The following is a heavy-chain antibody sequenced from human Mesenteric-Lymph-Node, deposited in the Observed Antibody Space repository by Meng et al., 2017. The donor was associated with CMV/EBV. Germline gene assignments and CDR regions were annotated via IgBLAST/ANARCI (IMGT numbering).Heavy chain of an antibody. V-gene: IGHV1-8*01. Sequence: SGYTFRSYDICWVRQATGQGLEWIGWMTPNSGNTDDAQKFRSGVTMTRNTSITTAYMELSSLRSEDTAVYYCARGRGTTHKGNWFDPWGQGTLVTVSS. D-gene: IGHD2/OR15-2a*01. CDR3: ARGRGTTHKGNWFDP. CDR1: GYTFRSYD. J-gene: IGHJ5*02. CDR2: MTPNSGNT.